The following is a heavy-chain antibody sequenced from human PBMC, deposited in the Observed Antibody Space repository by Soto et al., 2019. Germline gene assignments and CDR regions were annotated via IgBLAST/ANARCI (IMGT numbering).Heavy chain of an antibody. V-gene: IGHV3-7*03. D-gene: IGHD4-17*01. CDR3: ATLTRAYVDYEFSGY. J-gene: IGHJ4*02. CDR2: IKQDGSEK. CDR1: GFTLSSYW. Sequence: GGSLRLSCAASGFTLSSYWMSWVRQAPGKGLEWVANIKQDGSEKYYVVSVKGRFTISRDNAKNSLYLQMNSLRAEDTAVYYCATLTRAYVDYEFSGYWGQRTMVTVSS.